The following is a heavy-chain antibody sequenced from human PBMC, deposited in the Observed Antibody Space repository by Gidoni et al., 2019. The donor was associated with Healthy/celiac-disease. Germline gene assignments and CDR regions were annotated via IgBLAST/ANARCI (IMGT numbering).Heavy chain of an antibody. J-gene: IGHJ4*02. CDR2: INHSGST. CDR1: GGSFSGYY. D-gene: IGHD2-2*01. V-gene: IGHV4-34*01. Sequence: QVQLQQWGAGLLKPSETLSLTCAVYGGSFSGYYWSWIRQPPGKGLEWIGEINHSGSTNYNPSLKSRVTISVDTSKNQFSLKLSSVTAADTAVYYCASSGFRVVVVPAAMYYWGQGTLVTVSS. CDR3: ASSGFRVVVVPAAMYY.